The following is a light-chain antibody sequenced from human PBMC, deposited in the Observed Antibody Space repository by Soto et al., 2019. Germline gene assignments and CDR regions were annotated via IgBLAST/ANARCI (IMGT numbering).Light chain of an antibody. V-gene: IGLV2-23*01. CDR1: SSDVGSYTL. CDR2: EAV. CDR3: CSYAGSRLWV. Sequence: QSALTQPASVSGSPGQSITISCTGTSSDVGSYTLVSWYQQHPGQAPKLVIYEAVKRPSGVSNRFSGSKSGNTASLTISGLQAGDEGDYHCCSYAGSRLWVFGGGTKLTVL. J-gene: IGLJ3*02.